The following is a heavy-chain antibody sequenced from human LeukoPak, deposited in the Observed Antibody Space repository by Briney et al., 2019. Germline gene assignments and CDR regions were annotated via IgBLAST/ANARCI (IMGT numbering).Heavy chain of an antibody. CDR2: IIPIFGTA. CDR1: GYTFTSYD. Sequence: ASVKVSCKASGYTFTSYDINWVRQATGQGLEWMGGIIPIFGTANYAQKFQGRVTITADESTSTAYMELSSLRSEDTAVYYCARGPNCSGGSCYSDYWGQGTLVTVSS. V-gene: IGHV1-69*13. D-gene: IGHD2-15*01. J-gene: IGHJ4*02. CDR3: ARGPNCSGGSCYSDY.